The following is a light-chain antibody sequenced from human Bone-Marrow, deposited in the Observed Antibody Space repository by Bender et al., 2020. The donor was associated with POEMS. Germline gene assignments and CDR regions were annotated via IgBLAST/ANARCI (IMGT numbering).Light chain of an antibody. J-gene: IGLJ2*01. CDR3: CSYGGDNT. V-gene: IGLV3-1*01. CDR2: QDN. CDR1: RLGDKL. Sequence: SYELTQPPSVSVSPGQTASIPCSGDRLGDKLACWYQQIPGQAPVLVVYQDNKRPSGVPDRFSGSKSGTSASLTISGLQAEDEADYYCCSYGGDNTFGGGTKLTVL.